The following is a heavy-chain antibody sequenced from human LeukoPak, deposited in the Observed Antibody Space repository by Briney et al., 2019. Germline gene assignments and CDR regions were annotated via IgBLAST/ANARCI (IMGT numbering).Heavy chain of an antibody. CDR2: IIPIFGTA. D-gene: IGHD2-2*01. J-gene: IGHJ6*03. V-gene: IGHV1-69*06. Sequence: GASVKVSCKASGYTFTGYYMHWVRQAPGQGLEWMGGIIPIFGTANYAQKFQGRVTITADKSTSTAYMELSSLRSEDTAVYYCARNVKGRNYCSSTSCYYYYYMDVWGKGTTVTVSS. CDR1: GYTFTGYY. CDR3: ARNVKGRNYCSSTSCYYYYYMDV.